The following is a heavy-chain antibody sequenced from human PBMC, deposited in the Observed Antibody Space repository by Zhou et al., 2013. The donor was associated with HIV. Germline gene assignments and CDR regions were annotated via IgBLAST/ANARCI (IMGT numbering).Heavy chain of an antibody. CDR2: INPGGGST. Sequence: QVQLVQSGAEVKKPGASVKVSCKASGYTFTTYYMHWVRQAPGQGLEWMGGINPGGGSTTYAQQFQGRVTMTGDTSTSTVYMELSSLKSEDTAVYYCARRGGSGWFYFDYWGQGTLVTVSS. D-gene: IGHD6-19*01. CDR3: ARRGGSGWFYFDY. CDR1: GYTFTTYY. J-gene: IGHJ4*02. V-gene: IGHV1-46*01.